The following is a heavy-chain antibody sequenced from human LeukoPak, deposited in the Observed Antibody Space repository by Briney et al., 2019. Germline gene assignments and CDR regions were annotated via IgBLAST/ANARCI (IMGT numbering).Heavy chain of an antibody. V-gene: IGHV4-34*01. J-gene: IGHJ6*02. D-gene: IGHD2-15*01. Sequence: EPSETLSLTCAVYGGSFSGYYWSWIRQPPGKGLEWIGEINHSGSTNYNPSLKSRVTISVDTSKNQFSLKLSSVTAADTAVYYCASVVVVAATGGYYYYGMDVWGQGTTVTVSS. CDR1: GGSFSGYY. CDR2: INHSGST. CDR3: ASVVVVAATGGYYYYGMDV.